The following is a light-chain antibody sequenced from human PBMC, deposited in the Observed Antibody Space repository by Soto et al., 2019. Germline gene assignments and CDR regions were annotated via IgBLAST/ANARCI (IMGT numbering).Light chain of an antibody. CDR3: QQYGTSPWA. CDR2: AAS. CDR1: QSVGRNY. V-gene: IGKV3-20*01. Sequence: EIVLTQFPGTLSLSPGERATLSCRASQSVGRNYVAWYQQKPGQAPRVIIYAASNRASGIPDRFSGSGSGSDFTLTISRLEPKDFAVYYCQQYGTSPWAFGQGTKVEIK. J-gene: IGKJ1*01.